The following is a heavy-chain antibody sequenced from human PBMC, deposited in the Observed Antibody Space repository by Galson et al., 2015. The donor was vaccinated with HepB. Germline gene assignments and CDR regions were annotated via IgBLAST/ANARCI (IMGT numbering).Heavy chain of an antibody. CDR2: IRSKATNYAA. CDR3: VRSGDFSGYSSR. V-gene: IGHV3-73*01. CDR1: GFTFSGPA. D-gene: IGHD6-13*01. J-gene: IGHJ4*02. Sequence: SLRLSCAASGFTFSGPAIHWVRQASGRGPEWIGHIRSKATNYAALYVPSLKGRFTISRDDSKNMAYLHMRSPKTDDTAVYYCVRSGDFSGYSSRWGQGTLVTVSS.